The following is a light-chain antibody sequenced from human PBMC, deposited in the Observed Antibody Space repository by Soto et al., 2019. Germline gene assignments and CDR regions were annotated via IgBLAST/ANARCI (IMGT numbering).Light chain of an antibody. Sequence: QSALTQPASVSGSPGQSITISCTGTSGDVGGYNYVSWYQQHPGKAPKLMIYEVSNRTSGVSNRFSGSKSGNTASLTISGLQAEDEADYYCSSYTGSSPWVFGTGTKLTVL. CDR2: EVS. J-gene: IGLJ1*01. CDR3: SSYTGSSPWV. CDR1: SGDVGGYNY. V-gene: IGLV2-14*01.